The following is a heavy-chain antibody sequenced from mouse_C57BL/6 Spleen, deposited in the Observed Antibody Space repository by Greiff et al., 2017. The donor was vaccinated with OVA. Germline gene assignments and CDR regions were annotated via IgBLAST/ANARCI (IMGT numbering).Heavy chain of an antibody. V-gene: IGHV1-66*01. Sequence: QVQLQQSGPELVKPGASVKISCKASGYSFTSYYIHWVKQRPGQGLEWIGWIYPGSGNTKYNEKFKGKATLTADTSSSTAYMQLSSLTSEDSAVYYCARVDYPSTNFDYWGQGTTLTVSS. CDR3: ARVDYPSTNFDY. D-gene: IGHD2-1*01. CDR2: IYPGSGNT. CDR1: GYSFTSYY. J-gene: IGHJ2*01.